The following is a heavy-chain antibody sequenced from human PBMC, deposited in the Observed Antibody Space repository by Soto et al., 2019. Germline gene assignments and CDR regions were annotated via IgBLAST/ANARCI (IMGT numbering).Heavy chain of an antibody. CDR3: VPSLAASGLNCLDP. Sequence: SETLSGTGIVAGGSISEKYWNWVRQPPVKGLEWIGLIFANGHTDYNPSLKSRVTMSVAASKHQFSLRLTSMTAADTAVYYRVPSLAASGLNCLDPWGRGTLVIFYS. J-gene: IGHJ5*02. CDR2: IFANGHT. V-gene: IGHV4-4*07. D-gene: IGHD6-13*01. CDR1: GGSISEKY.